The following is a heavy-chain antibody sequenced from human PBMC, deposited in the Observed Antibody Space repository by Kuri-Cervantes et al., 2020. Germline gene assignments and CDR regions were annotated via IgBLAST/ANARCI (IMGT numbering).Heavy chain of an antibody. D-gene: IGHD4-17*01. V-gene: IGHV3-33*08. CDR2: IWFDGSNK. Sequence: GESLKISCAASGFTFSSYPMHWVRQAPGKGLEWVAVIWFDGSNKYYADSVKGRFTISRDNSKNTQYLQMNSLRAEDTAVYFCARACSDVTCAQTVTDAFDIWGQGTLVTVSS. J-gene: IGHJ3*02. CDR3: ARACSDVTCAQTVTDAFDI. CDR1: GFTFSSYP.